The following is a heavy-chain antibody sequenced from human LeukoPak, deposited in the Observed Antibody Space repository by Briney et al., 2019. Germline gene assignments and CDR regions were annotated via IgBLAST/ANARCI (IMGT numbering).Heavy chain of an antibody. Sequence: SQTLSLTCTVSGGSISSGSYYWSWIRQPAGKGLELVGRIYTSGSTNYNPSLKSRVTISVDTSKNQFSLKLSSVTAADTAVYYCARGGSGYYFPFDPWGQGTLVTVSS. J-gene: IGHJ5*02. CDR2: IYTSGST. V-gene: IGHV4-61*02. CDR3: ARGGSGYYFPFDP. CDR1: GGSISSGSYY. D-gene: IGHD3-22*01.